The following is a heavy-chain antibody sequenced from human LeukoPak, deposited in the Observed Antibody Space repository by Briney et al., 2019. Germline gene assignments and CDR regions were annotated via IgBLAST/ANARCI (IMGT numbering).Heavy chain of an antibody. D-gene: IGHD6-19*01. Sequence: GGSLRLSCAASGFSFTSYAISWVRQAPGKGLEWVSSISASSANTYHADSVKDRFTMSRDNSKNTLYLQMNSLRAEDTAVYYCAKDLDYSSGWYGDYTKTFDYWGQGTLGTVSS. CDR1: GFSFTSYA. J-gene: IGHJ4*02. V-gene: IGHV3-23*01. CDR3: AKDLDYSSGWYGDYTKTFDY. CDR2: ISASSANT.